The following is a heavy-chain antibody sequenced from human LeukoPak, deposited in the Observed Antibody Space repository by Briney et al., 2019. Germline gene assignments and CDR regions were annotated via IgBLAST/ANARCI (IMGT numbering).Heavy chain of an antibody. CDR3: AREPNRSYYGMDV. Sequence: SETLSLACTVSGGSISSSDYYWSWIRQPAGKGLEWIGRIYTSGSTKYNPSLKSRVTMSVDTSKNQFSLKLSSVTAADTAVYYCAREPNRSYYGMDVWGQGTTVTVSS. CDR1: GGSISSSDYY. V-gene: IGHV4-61*02. J-gene: IGHJ6*02. CDR2: IYTSGST. D-gene: IGHD1-14*01.